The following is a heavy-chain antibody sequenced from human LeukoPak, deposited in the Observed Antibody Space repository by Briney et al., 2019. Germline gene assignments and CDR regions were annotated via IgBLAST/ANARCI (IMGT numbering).Heavy chain of an antibody. D-gene: IGHD3-3*01. CDR1: GGSISSYY. J-gene: IGHJ4*02. CDR2: IYYSGST. Sequence: PSETLSLTCTVPGGSISSYYWSWIRQPPGKRLEWIGHIYYSGSTNYNPSLKSRVTISVDTSKNQFSLKLSSVTAEDTAVYYCASRSSIWSGYQDTLYYFDSWGQGTLVTVSS. V-gene: IGHV4-59*01. CDR3: ASRSSIWSGYQDTLYYFDS.